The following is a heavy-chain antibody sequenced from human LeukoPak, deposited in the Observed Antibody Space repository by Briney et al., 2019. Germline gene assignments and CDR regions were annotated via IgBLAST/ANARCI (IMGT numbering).Heavy chain of an antibody. Sequence: PGGSLRLSCSVSGFTFSTYVMHWVRQAPGKGLEYVSAISSNGDNTYYADSVKGRFTISRDNSKNTLYLQVSSLRADDTAVYYCVRGTGYWGQGTLVTVSS. CDR2: ISSNGDNT. CDR3: VRGTGY. J-gene: IGHJ4*02. CDR1: GFTFSTYV. V-gene: IGHV3-64D*06.